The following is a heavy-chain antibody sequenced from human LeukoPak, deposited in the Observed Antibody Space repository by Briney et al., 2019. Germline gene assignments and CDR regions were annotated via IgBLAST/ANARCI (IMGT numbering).Heavy chain of an antibody. D-gene: IGHD4-23*01. J-gene: IGHJ1*01. CDR2: INPNSGGT. CDR3: ARDGDYGGNSPIWFQH. CDR1: GYTFTGYY. Sequence: ASVKVSCKASGYTFTGYYMHWVRQAPGQGLEWMGWINPNSGGTNYAQKFQGTVTMTRDTSISTAYMELSRLRSDDTAVYYCARDGDYGGNSPIWFQHWGQGTLVTVSS. V-gene: IGHV1-2*02.